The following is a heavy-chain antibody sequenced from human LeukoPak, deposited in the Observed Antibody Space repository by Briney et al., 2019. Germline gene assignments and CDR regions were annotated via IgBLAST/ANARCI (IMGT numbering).Heavy chain of an antibody. V-gene: IGHV7-4-1*02. D-gene: IGHD3-9*01. J-gene: IGHJ4*02. CDR2: INTNTGNP. CDR1: GYTFTSYA. CDR3: ARVQYFDWLLSDDC. Sequence: GASVKVSCKASGYTFTSYAMNWVRQAPGQGLEWMGWINTNTGNPTYAQGFTGRFVFSLDTSVSTAYLQISSLKAEDTAVYYCARVQYFDWLLSDDCWGQGTLVTVSS.